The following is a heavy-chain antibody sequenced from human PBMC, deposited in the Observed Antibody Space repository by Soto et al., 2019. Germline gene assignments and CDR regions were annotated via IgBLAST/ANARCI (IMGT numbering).Heavy chain of an antibody. CDR3: ARGRARELAVQGDYMDV. J-gene: IGHJ6*03. CDR1: GFTFSSYD. Sequence: GGSLRLSCAASGFTFSSYDMHWVRQATGKGLEWVSAIGTAGATYYPGSVKGRVTSSRENAKNSLYLQMNSLRAGDTAVYYCARGRARELAVQGDYMDVWGKGTTVTVSS. CDR2: IGTAGAT. D-gene: IGHD1-26*01. V-gene: IGHV3-13*01.